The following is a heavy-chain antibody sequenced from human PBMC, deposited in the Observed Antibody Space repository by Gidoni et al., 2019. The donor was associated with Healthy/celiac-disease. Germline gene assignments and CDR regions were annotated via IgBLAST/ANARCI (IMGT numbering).Heavy chain of an antibody. CDR1: GFTFGSYA. V-gene: IGHV3-23*01. D-gene: IGHD5-18*01. CDR3: AKSGYSYGRFDY. J-gene: IGHJ4*02. CDR2: ISGSGGST. Sequence: EVQLLESGGGLVQPGGSLRLSCAASGFTFGSYAMGWVCQAPGKGLEWVSAISGSGGSTNYADSVKGRFTFSRDNSKNTLYLQMNSLRAEDTAVYYCAKSGYSYGRFDYWGQGTLVTVSS.